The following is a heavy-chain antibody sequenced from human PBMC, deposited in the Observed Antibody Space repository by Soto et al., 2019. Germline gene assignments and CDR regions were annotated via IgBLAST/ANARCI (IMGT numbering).Heavy chain of an antibody. V-gene: IGHV3-21*01. CDR2: ITSSTSYI. CDR3: ARGVKYAFDI. J-gene: IGHJ3*02. Sequence: EVQLVESGGGLVKPGGSLRLSCAASGFTFSSYSMNWVRQAPGKGLEWVSSITSSTSYIYYADSVKGRFTISRDNAKNSLYLQTNSLRAEDTAVYYCARGVKYAFDIWGQGTMVTVSS. CDR1: GFTFSSYS.